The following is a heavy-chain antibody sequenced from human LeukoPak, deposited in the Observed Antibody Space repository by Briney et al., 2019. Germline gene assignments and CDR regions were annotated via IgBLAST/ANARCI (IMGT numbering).Heavy chain of an antibody. CDR3: TTDTWYSAGH. J-gene: IGHJ4*02. CDR1: GFAFRSHW. V-gene: IGHV3-7*03. Sequence: GGSLRLSCVASGFAFRSHWMSWVRQAPGKGLEWVAIIKKDGSEKYYVDSMKGRFTISRDNAKNSLFLQMNSLRAEDTAIYYCTTDTWYSAGHWGQGTLVTVSS. CDR2: IKKDGSEK. D-gene: IGHD2-15*01.